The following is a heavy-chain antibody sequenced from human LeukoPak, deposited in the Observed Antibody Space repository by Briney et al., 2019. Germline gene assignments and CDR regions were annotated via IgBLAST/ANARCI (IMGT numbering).Heavy chain of an antibody. J-gene: IGHJ4*02. CDR1: GFTVSSNY. CDR3: AKVRTTAHYYGSGSTFYFDY. V-gene: IGHV3-23*01. CDR2: ISGSGGST. Sequence: GRSLRLSCAASGFTVSSNYMSWVRQAPGKGLEWVSAISGSGGSTYYADSVKGRFTISRDNSKNTLYLQMNSLRAEDTAVYYCAKVRTTAHYYGSGSTFYFDYWGQGTLVTVSS. D-gene: IGHD3-10*01.